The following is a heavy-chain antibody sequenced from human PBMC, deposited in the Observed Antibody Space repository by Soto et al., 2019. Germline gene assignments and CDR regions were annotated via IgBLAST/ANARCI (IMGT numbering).Heavy chain of an antibody. D-gene: IGHD3-22*01. Sequence: PGGSLRLSCAASGFTFSSYGMHWVRQAPGKGLEWVAVIWYDGSNKYYADSVKGRFTISRDNSKNTLYLQMNSLRAEDTAVYYCARAPPYYYDSSGYYPPPYGMDVWGQGTTVTVSS. CDR2: IWYDGSNK. J-gene: IGHJ6*02. V-gene: IGHV3-33*01. CDR3: ARAPPYYYDSSGYYPPPYGMDV. CDR1: GFTFSSYG.